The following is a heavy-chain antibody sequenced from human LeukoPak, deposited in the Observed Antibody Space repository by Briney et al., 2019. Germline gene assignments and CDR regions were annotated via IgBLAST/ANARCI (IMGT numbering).Heavy chain of an antibody. Sequence: PPETLSLTCTVSGGSISSYYWSWIRQPPGKGLEWIGYIYYSGSTNYNPSLKSRVTISVDTSKNQFSLKLSSVTAADTAVYYCARVSTDNNWGVTSYYMDVWGKGTTVTVSS. CDR1: GGSISSYY. CDR2: IYYSGST. J-gene: IGHJ6*03. CDR3: ARVSTDNNWGVTSYYMDV. D-gene: IGHD7-27*01. V-gene: IGHV4-59*01.